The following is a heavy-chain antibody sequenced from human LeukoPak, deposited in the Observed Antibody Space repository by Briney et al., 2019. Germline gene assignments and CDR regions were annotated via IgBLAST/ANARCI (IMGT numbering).Heavy chain of an antibody. CDR2: ISSSGST. J-gene: IGHJ3*02. V-gene: IGHV4-61*02. CDR1: GDSISSGDYY. D-gene: IGHD3-22*01. Sequence: SQTLSLTCTVSGDSISSGDYYWSWIRQPAGKGLEWIGRISSSGSTNYNPSLKSRVTISVDTSKNQFSLKLSSVTAADTAVYFCARGPYSYDSSGAFDIWGRGTMVTVSS. CDR3: ARGPYSYDSSGAFDI.